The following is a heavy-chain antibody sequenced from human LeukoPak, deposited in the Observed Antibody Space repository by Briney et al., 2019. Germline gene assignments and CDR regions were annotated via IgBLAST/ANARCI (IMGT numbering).Heavy chain of an antibody. CDR1: GGSFSGYY. V-gene: IGHV4-34*01. Sequence: PSETLSLTCAVYGGSFSGYYWSWIRQPPGKGLEWIGEINHSGSTNYNPSLKSRVTISVDTSKNQFSLKLSSVTAADTAVYYCARGSGDYGYYYYYMDVWGKGTTVTVSS. CDR3: ARGSGDYGYYYYYMDV. J-gene: IGHJ6*03. CDR2: INHSGST. D-gene: IGHD4-17*01.